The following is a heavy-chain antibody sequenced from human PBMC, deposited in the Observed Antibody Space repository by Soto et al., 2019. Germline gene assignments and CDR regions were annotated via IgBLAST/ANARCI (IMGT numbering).Heavy chain of an antibody. J-gene: IGHJ6*02. Sequence: GGSLRLSCAASGFTLSPYWMNWVRQAPGKGLEWVANIKRDGSERYYGDSVKGRFIISRDNAKNSLYLQMNSLRAEDTAVYYCARDADASGWYHYGMDVWGQGTMVTVSS. CDR3: ARDADASGWYHYGMDV. D-gene: IGHD6-19*01. CDR2: IKRDGSER. V-gene: IGHV3-7*01. CDR1: GFTLSPYW.